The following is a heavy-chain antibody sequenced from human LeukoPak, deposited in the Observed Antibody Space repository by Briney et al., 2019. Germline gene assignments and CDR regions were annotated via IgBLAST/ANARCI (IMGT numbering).Heavy chain of an antibody. V-gene: IGHV3-23*01. CDR1: GFTFSFYG. D-gene: IGHD1-26*01. CDR2: LSGSGGTT. J-gene: IGHJ4*02. CDR3: ARDRVGATLYFDY. Sequence: GGSLRLSCAASGFTFSFYGMSWVRQAPGKGLEWVSALSGSGGTTYYADFMKGRFTISRDNSKNTLYLQMNSLRAEDTAGYYCARDRVGATLYFDYWGQGTLVTVSS.